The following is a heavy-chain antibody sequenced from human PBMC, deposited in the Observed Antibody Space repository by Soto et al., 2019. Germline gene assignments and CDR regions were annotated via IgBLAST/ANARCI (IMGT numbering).Heavy chain of an antibody. V-gene: IGHV1-69*01. Sequence: QVQLVQSGAEVKKPGSSVKVSCKASGGTFSSYAISWVRQAPGQGLEWMGGIIPIFGTANYAQKFQGRVTITADESTSTAYMELSSLRAEDWAVYYCGRDQVDDYVWGSYRPYYFDYWGQGTLVTVSS. J-gene: IGHJ4*02. CDR1: GGTFSSYA. D-gene: IGHD3-16*02. CDR2: IIPIFGTA. CDR3: GRDQVDDYVWGSYRPYYFDY.